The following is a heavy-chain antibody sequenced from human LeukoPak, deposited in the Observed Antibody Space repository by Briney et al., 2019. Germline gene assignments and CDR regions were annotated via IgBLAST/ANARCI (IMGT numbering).Heavy chain of an antibody. J-gene: IGHJ4*02. Sequence: ASVKVSCKASGYTFTSYDINWVRQATGQGLEWMGWMNPNSGNTGYAQKFQGRVTMTRNTSIGTAYMELSSLRSEDTAVYYCAGTDYYDSSGYYYVGSPYWGQGTLVTVSS. CDR3: AGTDYYDSSGYYYVGSPY. V-gene: IGHV1-8*01. CDR2: MNPNSGNT. D-gene: IGHD3-22*01. CDR1: GYTFTSYD.